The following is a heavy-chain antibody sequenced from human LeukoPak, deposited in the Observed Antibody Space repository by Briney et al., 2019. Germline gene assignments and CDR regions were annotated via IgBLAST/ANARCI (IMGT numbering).Heavy chain of an antibody. V-gene: IGHV4-34*01. J-gene: IGHJ4*02. CDR1: GGSFSGYY. D-gene: IGHD3-3*01. CDR2: INHSGST. CDR3: ARAARVPDS. Sequence: SETLTLTCAVYGGSFSGYYWSWIRQPPGKGLEWIGEINHSGSTNYNPSLKSRLTISLDTSKNQFSLKLSSVTAADTAVYYCARAARVPDSWSQATEVNVSS.